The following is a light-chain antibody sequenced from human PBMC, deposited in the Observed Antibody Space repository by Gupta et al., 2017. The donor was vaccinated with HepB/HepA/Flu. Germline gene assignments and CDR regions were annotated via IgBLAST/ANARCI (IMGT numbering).Light chain of an antibody. Sequence: SCELPQPPSMSVSPGQTARIICSGDALPKQYGYWYQQTASQAPVLVIYKEDERPSGIPERFSGSSSGTTVTLTISGVQAEDEADYFCHSADRSGDFWVFGGGTKLTVL. CDR2: KED. V-gene: IGLV3-25*03. CDR3: HSADRSGDFWV. CDR1: ALPKQY. J-gene: IGLJ3*02.